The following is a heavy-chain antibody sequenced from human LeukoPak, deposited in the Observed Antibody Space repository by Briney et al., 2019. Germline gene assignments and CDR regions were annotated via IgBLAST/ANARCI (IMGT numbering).Heavy chain of an antibody. D-gene: IGHD6-19*01. CDR2: IYYSWST. CDR1: GGSISSSSYY. CDR3: ARERRTAVAGTKNWFDP. V-gene: IGHV4-39*07. J-gene: IGHJ5*02. Sequence: SETLSLTCTVSGGSISSSSYYWGWIRQPPGKGLGWIGSIYYSWSTYYNPSLKSRVTISVDTSKNQFSLKLSSVTAADTAVYYCARERRTAVAGTKNWFDPWGQGTLVTVSS.